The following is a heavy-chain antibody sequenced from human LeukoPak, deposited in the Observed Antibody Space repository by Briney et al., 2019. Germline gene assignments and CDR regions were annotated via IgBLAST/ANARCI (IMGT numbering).Heavy chain of an antibody. CDR2: ISSSSSYI. V-gene: IGHV3-21*01. D-gene: IGHD3-22*01. Sequence: GGSLRLSCAASGFTFSSYSMNWVRQAPGKGLEWVTSISSSSSYIYYADSVKGRFTISRDNAKNPLYLQMNSLRAEDTAVYYCARHYDSSGYYQLYYYYYMDVWGKGTTVTVSS. CDR3: ARHYDSSGYYQLYYYYYMDV. CDR1: GFTFSSYS. J-gene: IGHJ6*03.